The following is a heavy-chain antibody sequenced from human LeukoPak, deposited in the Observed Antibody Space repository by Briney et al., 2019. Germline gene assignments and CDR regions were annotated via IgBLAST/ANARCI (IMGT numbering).Heavy chain of an antibody. V-gene: IGHV3-23*01. D-gene: IGHD5-18*01. J-gene: IGHJ4*02. CDR2: MFGRGGRP. CDR1: TFISASHS. CDR3: GKTTVGYSSGQKPAWPAEY. Sequence: SLRPACEPFTFISASHSMCCARQPPEKVLEWVGGMFGRGGRPHYADSVTGRFTISRDNSRTTVYLQIDSLRADDTAVYYCGKTTVGYSSGQKPAWPAEYWGQGTLV.